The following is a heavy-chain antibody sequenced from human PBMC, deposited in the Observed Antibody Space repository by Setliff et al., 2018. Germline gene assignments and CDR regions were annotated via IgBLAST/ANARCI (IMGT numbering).Heavy chain of an antibody. J-gene: IGHJ3*02. CDR1: GYPFTSYG. Sequence: ASVKVSCKASGYPFTSYGVNWVRQAPGQGLEWMGRIVTYNDDTYYPRKFQGRVTMTTETSTSTAYMELRSLTSDDTAVYYCARHGSSGKFDASDIWGQGTMVTVSS. V-gene: IGHV1-18*04. CDR3: ARHGSSGKFDASDI. CDR2: IVTYNDDT. D-gene: IGHD3-10*01.